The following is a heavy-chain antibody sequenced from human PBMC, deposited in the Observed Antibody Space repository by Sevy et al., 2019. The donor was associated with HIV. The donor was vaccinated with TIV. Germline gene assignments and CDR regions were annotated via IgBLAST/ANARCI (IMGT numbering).Heavy chain of an antibody. CDR1: GFTFSSYA. D-gene: IGHD6-13*01. V-gene: IGHV3-23*01. J-gene: IGHJ3*02. CDR2: ISGSGGST. CDR3: AKDCSHSSSWYGDAFDI. Sequence: GGSLRLSCAASGFTFSSYAMSWVRQAPGKGLEWVSAISGSGGSTYYADSVKGRFTISRDNSKNTLYLQMNSLRAEDTAVYYCAKDCSHSSSWYGDAFDIWGQGTMVTVSS.